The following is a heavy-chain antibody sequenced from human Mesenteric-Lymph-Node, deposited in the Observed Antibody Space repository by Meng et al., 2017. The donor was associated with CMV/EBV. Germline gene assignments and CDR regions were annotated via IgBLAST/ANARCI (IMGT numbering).Heavy chain of an antibody. D-gene: IGHD6-19*01. V-gene: IGHV3-23*03. CDR2: IYSGGSST. J-gene: IGHJ4*02. CDR1: GFTFSSYA. Sequence: GESLKISCAASGFTFSSYAMSWVRQAPGKGLEWVSVIYSGGSSTYYADSVKGRFTISRDNPKNTLYPQMNSLRAEDTAVYYCAKDLWGTYTSGWGNIDYWGQGTLVTVSS. CDR3: AKDLWGTYTSGWGNIDY.